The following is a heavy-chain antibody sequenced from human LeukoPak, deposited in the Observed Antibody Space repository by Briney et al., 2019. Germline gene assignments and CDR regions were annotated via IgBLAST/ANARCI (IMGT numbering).Heavy chain of an antibody. CDR1: GFTFSSYV. Sequence: PGGSLRLSCTASGFTFSSYVMSWVRLAPGKGLEWVSAISGSATGTFYADSVKGRFTISRDNSKNTLYLQMNSLRAEDTAVYYCARDPSVGATYFDYWGQGTLVTVSS. CDR2: ISGSATGT. J-gene: IGHJ4*02. V-gene: IGHV3-23*01. CDR3: ARDPSVGATYFDY. D-gene: IGHD1-26*01.